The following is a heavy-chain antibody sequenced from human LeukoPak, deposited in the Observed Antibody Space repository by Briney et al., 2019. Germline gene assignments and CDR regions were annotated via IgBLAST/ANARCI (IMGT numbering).Heavy chain of an antibody. CDR3: VRDNGGEHL. Sequence: GGSLRLSCAASGYTFGSYWMYWVRQAPGKGLVWVSRINNDGSSTIYADSVKGRFTISRDNAKNTLYLQMDSLRDDDTAVYYCVRDNGGEHLWGQGTLVTVSS. J-gene: IGHJ4*02. CDR1: GYTFGSYW. V-gene: IGHV3-74*01. CDR2: INNDGSST. D-gene: IGHD3-16*01.